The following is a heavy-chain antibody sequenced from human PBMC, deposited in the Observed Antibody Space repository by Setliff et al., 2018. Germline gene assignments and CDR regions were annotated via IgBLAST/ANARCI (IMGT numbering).Heavy chain of an antibody. V-gene: IGHV1-18*01. CDR2: INNYSFKT. CDR1: GYTFNNYG. CDR3: ARINFYVSSGYYYAPDY. J-gene: IGHJ4*02. Sequence: ASVKVSCKASGYTFNNYGITWVRQAPGQGLEWMGWINNYSFKTTYPQKFLGRVTVTTDTSTGTAYMELGSLTSDDTAIYYCARINFYVSSGYYYAPDYWGPGTLVTAPQ. D-gene: IGHD3-22*01.